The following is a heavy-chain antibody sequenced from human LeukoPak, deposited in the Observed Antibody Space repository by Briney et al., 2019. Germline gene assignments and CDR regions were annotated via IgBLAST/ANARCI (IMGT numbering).Heavy chain of an antibody. D-gene: IGHD3-22*01. J-gene: IGHJ4*02. CDR2: INPNSGGT. V-gene: IGHV1-2*02. CDR1: GYTFTGYH. CDR3: ASGTMLLPDY. Sequence: ASVKVSCRTSGYTFTGYHIHWVRQAPGQGVEWMGWINPNSGGTNYAQKFQGRVTMTRDTSITTAYMELSRLRSDDTAVYYCASGTMLLPDYWGQGTLVTVSS.